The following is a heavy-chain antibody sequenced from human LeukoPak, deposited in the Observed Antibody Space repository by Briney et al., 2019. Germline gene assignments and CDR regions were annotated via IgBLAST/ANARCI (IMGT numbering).Heavy chain of an antibody. CDR2: ISGSGSTI. Sequence: GGSLRLSCAASGFTFSDYYMSWIRQAPGKGLEWVSYISGSGSTIYYADSVKGRFTISRDNAKNSLYLQMNSLRAEDTAVYYCARLRDNSWVDYWGQGTLVTVSS. CDR3: ARLRDNSWVDY. J-gene: IGHJ4*02. D-gene: IGHD1-20*01. V-gene: IGHV3-11*01. CDR1: GFTFSDYY.